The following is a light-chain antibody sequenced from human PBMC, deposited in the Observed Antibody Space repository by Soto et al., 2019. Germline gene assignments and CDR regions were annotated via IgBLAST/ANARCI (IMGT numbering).Light chain of an antibody. CDR1: QSVSSY. Sequence: EIVLTQSPATLSLSPGERATLSCRASQSVSSYLAWYQQKPGQAPRLLIYDASNRATGIPARFSGSGSGTDCTLTISSLEPEDFAVYFCQHRSNWPLTFGGGTKVEIK. CDR2: DAS. J-gene: IGKJ4*01. V-gene: IGKV3-11*01. CDR3: QHRSNWPLT.